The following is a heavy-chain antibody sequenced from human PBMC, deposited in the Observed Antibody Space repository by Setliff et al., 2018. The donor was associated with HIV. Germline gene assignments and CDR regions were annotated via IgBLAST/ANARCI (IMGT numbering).Heavy chain of an antibody. CDR3: AREPTGDFWSGYSSRGLDY. D-gene: IGHD3-3*01. V-gene: IGHV1-2*05. Sequence: ASVKVSCKASGFIFTDYQIHWVRQAPGQGREWLGRFNPNSGVTNSPQKFQGRVTMTRDTSINTAYMELSRLTSDDTDFYYWAREPTGDFWSGYSSRGLDYWGQGTLVTVSS. CDR1: GFIFTDYQ. CDR2: FNPNSGVT. J-gene: IGHJ4*02.